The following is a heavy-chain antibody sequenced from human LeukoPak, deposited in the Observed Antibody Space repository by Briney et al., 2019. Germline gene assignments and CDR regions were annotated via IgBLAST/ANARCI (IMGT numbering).Heavy chain of an antibody. V-gene: IGHV4-39*01. D-gene: IGHD5-24*01. CDR1: GGSISSSSYY. J-gene: IGHJ4*02. CDR3: ARHGEMATADY. CDR2: IYYSGST. Sequence: PSETLSLTCTVSGGSISSSSYYWGWIRQPPGEGLEWIGSIYYSGSTYYNPSLKSRVTISVDTSKNQFSLKLSSVTAADTAVYYCARHGEMATADYWGQGTLVTVSS.